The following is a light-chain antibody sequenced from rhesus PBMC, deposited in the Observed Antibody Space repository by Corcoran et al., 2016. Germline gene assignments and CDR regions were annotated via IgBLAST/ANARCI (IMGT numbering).Light chain of an antibody. J-gene: IGKJ2*01. Sequence: DIQMTQSPSSLSASVGDTVTITCRASQGISNYLAWYQQKPGKAPKPLIYYATNLESRVPSRFSGSGSGTDYTLTVSSLQPEDVATYYCQQYDDLPYSFGQGTKVEIK. CDR3: QQYDDLPYS. V-gene: IGKV1S14*01. CDR1: QGISNY. CDR2: YAT.